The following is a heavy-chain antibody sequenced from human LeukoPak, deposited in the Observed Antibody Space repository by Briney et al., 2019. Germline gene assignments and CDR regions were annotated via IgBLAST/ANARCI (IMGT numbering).Heavy chain of an antibody. Sequence: GASVKVSCKASGYTFTSYGISWVRQAPGQGLEWMGWISAYNGNTNYAQKLQGRVTMTTDTSTSTAYMELRSLRSDDTAVYYCARDWDYSYGQYNWFDPWGQGTLVTVSS. D-gene: IGHD5-18*01. CDR3: ARDWDYSYGQYNWFDP. CDR1: GYTFTSYG. J-gene: IGHJ5*02. CDR2: ISAYNGNT. V-gene: IGHV1-18*01.